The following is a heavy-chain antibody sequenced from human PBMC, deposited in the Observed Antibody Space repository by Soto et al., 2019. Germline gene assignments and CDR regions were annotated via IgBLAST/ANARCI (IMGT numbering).Heavy chain of an antibody. CDR1: GGTFSSYA. V-gene: IGHV1-69*13. D-gene: IGHD3-3*01. CDR3: ARGTLTIFGVSDAFDI. J-gene: IGHJ3*02. CDR2: IIPIFGTA. Sequence: SVKVSCKASGGTFSSYAISWVRQAPGQGLEWMGGIIPIFGTANYAQKVQGRVTITADESTSTAYMELSSLRSEDTAVYYCARGTLTIFGVSDAFDIWGQGTMVTVSS.